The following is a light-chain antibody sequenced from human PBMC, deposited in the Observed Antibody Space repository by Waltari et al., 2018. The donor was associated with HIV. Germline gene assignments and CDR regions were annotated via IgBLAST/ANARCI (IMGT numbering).Light chain of an antibody. CDR3: QQYYSLPFT. CDR1: QSVLYSSSSKNY. V-gene: IGKV4-1*01. Sequence: DIVMTPSQDSLVVSLGERATINCKSSQSVLYSSSSKNYVAWYQQKPGQSPKLLIYWASTRESGVPDRFSGGGSGTDFTLTISSLQAEDVAVYYCQQYYSLPFTFGPGTKVDIK. CDR2: WAS. J-gene: IGKJ3*01.